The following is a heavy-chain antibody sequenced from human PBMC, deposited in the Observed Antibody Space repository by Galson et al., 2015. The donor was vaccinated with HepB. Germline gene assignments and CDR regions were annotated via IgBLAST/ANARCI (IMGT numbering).Heavy chain of an antibody. CDR1: GFNFRSYA. D-gene: IGHD6-19*01. J-gene: IGHJ5*01. CDR2: VGSANSDA. CDR3: AKYVLTTKVAGLDS. Sequence: SLRLSCAGSGFNFRSYAMSWVRQAPGKGLEWVSAVGSANSDAHYADSVKGRFTISRDYSMDTVYLQMNNLRPEDTGIYYCAKYVLTTKVAGLDSWGQGTLVTVSS. V-gene: IGHV3-23*01.